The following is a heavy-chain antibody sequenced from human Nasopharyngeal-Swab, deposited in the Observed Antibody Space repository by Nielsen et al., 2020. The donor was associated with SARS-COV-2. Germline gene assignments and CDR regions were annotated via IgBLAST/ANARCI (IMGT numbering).Heavy chain of an antibody. D-gene: IGHD2-15*01. CDR2: IGTAGST. CDR3: AKGSHSGGSY. V-gene: IGHV3-23*01. Sequence: GESLKISCAASGFTFSSYDMHWVRQATGKGLEWVSAIGTAGSTYYADSVKGRFTISRDNSKNTLYLQMNSLRAEDTAVYYCAKGSHSGGSYWGQGTLVTGSS. CDR1: GFTFSSYD. J-gene: IGHJ4*02.